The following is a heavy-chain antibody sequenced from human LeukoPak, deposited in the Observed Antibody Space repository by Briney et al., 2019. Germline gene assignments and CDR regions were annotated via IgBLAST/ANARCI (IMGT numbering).Heavy chain of an antibody. V-gene: IGHV3-73*01. CDR2: IRSTANGYAT. CDR3: AELGITMIGGV. Sequence: GGSLRLSCAASGFTFSGSALHWVRQASGKGLEWVGRIRSTANGYATAYAASVKGRFTISRDDSKNTAYLQMDSLKTEDTAVYYCAELGITMIGGVWGKGTTVTISS. J-gene: IGHJ6*04. D-gene: IGHD3-10*02. CDR1: GFTFSGSA.